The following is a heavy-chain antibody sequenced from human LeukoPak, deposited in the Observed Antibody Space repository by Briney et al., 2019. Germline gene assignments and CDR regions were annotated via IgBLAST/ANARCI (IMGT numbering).Heavy chain of an antibody. J-gene: IGHJ4*02. CDR2: ISGSGGST. V-gene: IGHV3-23*01. D-gene: IGHD3-10*01. Sequence: GGSLRLPCAASGFTFSSYGMSWVRQAPGKGLEWVSGISGSGGSTYYADSVKGRFTISRDNSKNTLYLQMNSLRAEDTAVYYCAKVLVRGDFVPFDYWGQGTLVTVSS. CDR3: AKVLVRGDFVPFDY. CDR1: GFTFSSYG.